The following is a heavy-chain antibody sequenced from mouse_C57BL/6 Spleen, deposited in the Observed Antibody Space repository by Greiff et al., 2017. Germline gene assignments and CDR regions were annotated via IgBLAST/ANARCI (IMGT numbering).Heavy chain of an antibody. CDR1: GYTFTSYW. V-gene: IGHV1-69*01. CDR2: IDPSDSYT. J-gene: IGHJ3*01. CDR3: ARSEGLRTAQAYVWFAY. Sequence: QVQLQQPGAELVMPGASVKLSCKASGYTFTSYWMHWVKQRPGQGLEWIGEIDPSDSYTNSNQKFKGKSTLTVDKSSSTAYMQLSSLTSEDSAVYYCARSEGLRTAQAYVWFAYWGQGTLVTVSA. D-gene: IGHD3-2*02.